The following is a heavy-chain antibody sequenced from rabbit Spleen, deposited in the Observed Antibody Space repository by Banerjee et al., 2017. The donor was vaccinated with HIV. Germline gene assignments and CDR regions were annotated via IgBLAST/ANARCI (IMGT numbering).Heavy chain of an antibody. V-gene: IGHV1S40*01. CDR1: GIDFSAGYV. CDR3: ARDSYDDYGDVDL. CDR2: IYTSSGST. J-gene: IGHJ4*01. Sequence: QSLEESGGDLVKPGGSLALTCKASGIDFSAGYVMSWVRQAPGKGLEWIACIYTSSGSTHYASWAKGRFTISKTSSTTVTLQMTSLTAADTATYFCARDSYDDYGDVDLWGQGTLVTVS. D-gene: IGHD2-1*01.